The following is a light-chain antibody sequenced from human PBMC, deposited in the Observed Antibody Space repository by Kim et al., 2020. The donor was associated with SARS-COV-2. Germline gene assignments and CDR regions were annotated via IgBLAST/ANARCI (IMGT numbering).Light chain of an antibody. CDR2: AAS. J-gene: IGKJ4*01. V-gene: IGKV1-39*01. Sequence: ASVGDRVTITCRASQSISSYLNWYQQKPGKAPKLLIYAASSLQSGVPSRFSGSGSGTDITLTISSQQPEDFATYYCQQSYSTPRAFGGGTKVDIK. CDR3: QQSYSTPRA. CDR1: QSISSY.